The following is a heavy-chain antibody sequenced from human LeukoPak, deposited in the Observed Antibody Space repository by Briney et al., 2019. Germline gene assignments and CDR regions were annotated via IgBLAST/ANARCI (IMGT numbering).Heavy chain of an antibody. CDR1: GFTFSSYW. J-gene: IGHJ4*02. Sequence: PGGSLRLSCAASGFTFSSYWMSWVRQAPGKGLEWVANIKQDGSEKYYVDSVKGRFTISRDNAKNSLYLQMNSLRAEDTAVYYCARGGYYDFWSGYPFDYWGQGTLVNVSS. CDR2: IKQDGSEK. CDR3: ARGGYYDFWSGYPFDY. V-gene: IGHV3-7*01. D-gene: IGHD3-3*01.